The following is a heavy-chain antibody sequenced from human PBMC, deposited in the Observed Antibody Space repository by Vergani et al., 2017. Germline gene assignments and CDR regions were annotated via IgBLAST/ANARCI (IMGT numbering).Heavy chain of an antibody. CDR1: GYTFTGYY. Sequence: VQLVQSGAEVKKPGESLKISCKGSGYTFTGYYMHWVRQAPGQGLEWMGWINPNSGGTNYAQKFQGRVTMTRDTSISTAYMELSRLRSDDTAVYYCARDPYCSSTSCYTGWFDPWGQGTLVTVSS. V-gene: IGHV1-2*02. CDR2: INPNSGGT. D-gene: IGHD2-2*02. J-gene: IGHJ5*02. CDR3: ARDPYCSSTSCYTGWFDP.